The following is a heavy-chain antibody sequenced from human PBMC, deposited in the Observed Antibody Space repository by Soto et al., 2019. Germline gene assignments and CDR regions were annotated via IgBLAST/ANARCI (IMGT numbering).Heavy chain of an antibody. V-gene: IGHV1-18*01. CDR3: ARDYCSGGNCYGRWFDP. Sequence: ASVKVSCKASGYTFTSYGISWVRQAPGQGLEWMGWISAYNGNTNYAQKLQGRVTMTTDTSTSTAYMELRSLRSDDTAVYYCARDYCSGGNCYGRWFDPWGQGTLVTVSS. J-gene: IGHJ5*02. CDR2: ISAYNGNT. D-gene: IGHD2-15*01. CDR1: GYTFTSYG.